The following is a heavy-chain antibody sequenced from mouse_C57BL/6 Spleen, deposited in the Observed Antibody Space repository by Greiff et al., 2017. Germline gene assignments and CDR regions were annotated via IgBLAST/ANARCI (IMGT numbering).Heavy chain of an antibody. V-gene: IGHV1-64*01. Sequence: QVQLQQPGAELVKPGASVKLSCKASGYTFTSYWMHWVKQRPGQGLEWIGMIHPTSGSTNYNEKFKSKATLTVDKSSSTAYMQLSSLTSEDSAVYYFARTTIVANYFDYWGQGTTLTVSS. CDR2: IHPTSGST. CDR1: GYTFTSYW. CDR3: ARTTIVANYFDY. J-gene: IGHJ2*01. D-gene: IGHD1-1*01.